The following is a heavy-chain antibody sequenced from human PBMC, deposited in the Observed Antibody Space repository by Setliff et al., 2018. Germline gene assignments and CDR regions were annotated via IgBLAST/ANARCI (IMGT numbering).Heavy chain of an antibody. CDR1: GVSISTSNW. J-gene: IGHJ5*02. D-gene: IGHD6-19*01. Sequence: SETLSLTCAVSGVSISTSNWWSWVRQPPGKGLEWIGEIYHNGITNYNPSLKSRVSISVDNSKKTLYLQMNSLRIEDTALYYCAREESIAVTTAYNWFDPWGQGTLVTVSS. CDR3: AREESIAVTTAYNWFDP. CDR2: IYHNGIT. V-gene: IGHV4-4*02.